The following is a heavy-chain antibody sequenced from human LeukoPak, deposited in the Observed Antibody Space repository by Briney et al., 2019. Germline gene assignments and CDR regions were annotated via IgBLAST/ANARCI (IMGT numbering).Heavy chain of an antibody. CDR2: MNPNSGNT. D-gene: IGHD6-13*01. J-gene: IGHJ4*02. CDR1: GYTFTSYD. Sequence: ASVKVSCKASGYTFTSYDINWVRQATGQGLEWMGWMNPNSGNTGYAQKLQGRVTMTRNTSISTAYMELSSLRSEDTAVYYCARKLPGIAAAGIDYWGQGTLVTVSS. V-gene: IGHV1-8*01. CDR3: ARKLPGIAAAGIDY.